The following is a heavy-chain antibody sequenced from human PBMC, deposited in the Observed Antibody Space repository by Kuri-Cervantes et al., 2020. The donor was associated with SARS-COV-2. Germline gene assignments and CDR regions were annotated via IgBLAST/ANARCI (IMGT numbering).Heavy chain of an antibody. CDR3: AREGGMTTVTTHDTEIDY. J-gene: IGHJ4*02. Sequence: ASVKVSCKASGYTFTSYYMHWVRQAPGQGLEWMGIINPSGGSTSYAQKFQGRVTMTRDTSTSTVYMELSSLRSEDTAVYYCAREGGMTTVTTHDTEIDYWGQGTLVTVSS. D-gene: IGHD4-17*01. CDR2: INPSGGST. CDR1: GYTFTSYY. V-gene: IGHV1-46*01.